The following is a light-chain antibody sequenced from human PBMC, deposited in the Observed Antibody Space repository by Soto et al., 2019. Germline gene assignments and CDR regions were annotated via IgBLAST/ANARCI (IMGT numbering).Light chain of an antibody. CDR2: KAS. CDR3: QHCNSYSEA. V-gene: IGKV1-5*03. J-gene: IGKJ1*01. Sequence: EIQLTQTPSTLAGSVGYRVTNTCRASQTISSWLAWYQQKPGKAPKLLIYKASTLKSGVPSRFSGSGSGTEFTLTISSLQPDDFATYYCQHCNSYSEAFGQGTKVDIK. CDR1: QTISSW.